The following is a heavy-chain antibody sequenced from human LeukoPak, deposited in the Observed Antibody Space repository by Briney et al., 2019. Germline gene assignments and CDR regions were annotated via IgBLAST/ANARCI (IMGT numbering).Heavy chain of an antibody. V-gene: IGHV5-51*01. CDR1: GYRFTNYW. J-gene: IGHJ3*02. CDR3: ARSRAETVPVWGSYRHHDAFDI. D-gene: IGHD3-16*02. Sequence: PGESLKISCKGSGYRFTNYWIGWVRQMPGKGLEWMGIIYPGDSDTTYKPSFQGQVTISADKSISTAYLQWSSLKASDTAMYYCARSRAETVPVWGSYRHHDAFDIWGQGTMVTVSS. CDR2: IYPGDSDT.